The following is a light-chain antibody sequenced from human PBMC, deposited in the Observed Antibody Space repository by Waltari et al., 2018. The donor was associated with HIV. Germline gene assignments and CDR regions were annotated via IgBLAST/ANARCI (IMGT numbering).Light chain of an antibody. CDR2: RND. Sequence: QSVLTQPPSASGTPGQSVTNPCSGSSSHIGSTIVTWYQQLPGTAPKLLIYRNDQRPSGVPDRFSGSKSGTSASLAISGLQSEDDADYYCAAWDDSLNGAVFGGGTKLTVL. CDR1: SSHIGSTI. V-gene: IGLV1-44*01. CDR3: AAWDDSLNGAV. J-gene: IGLJ3*02.